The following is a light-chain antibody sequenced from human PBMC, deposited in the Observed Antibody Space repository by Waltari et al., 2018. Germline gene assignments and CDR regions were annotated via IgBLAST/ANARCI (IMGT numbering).Light chain of an antibody. V-gene: IGKV3-11*01. CDR1: QSVSSY. CDR3: QQRGSWPRVT. Sequence: ENVLTQSPATLSLSPGERATLSCRASQSVSSYLAWYQQKPGQAPRLLIYDASNRAPGIPARFSGSGSGTDFTLTINSLEPEDFAVYYCQQRGSWPRVTFGQGTRLEIK. J-gene: IGKJ5*01. CDR2: DAS.